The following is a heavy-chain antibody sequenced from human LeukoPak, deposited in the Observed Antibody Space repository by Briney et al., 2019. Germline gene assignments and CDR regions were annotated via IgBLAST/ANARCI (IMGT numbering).Heavy chain of an antibody. V-gene: IGHV3-30-3*01. CDR2: ISYDGVNK. J-gene: IGHJ4*02. CDR3: ARDVSYHYSFDY. CDR1: GFTFSSHA. D-gene: IGHD3-16*02. Sequence: GGSLRLSCEASGFTFSSHAIHWDRQAPGKGLEWVAFISYDGVNKHYADSVKGRFTLSRDNSKNTLYLQMNSLRAEDTAVYYCARDVSYHYSFDYWGQGTLVTVSS.